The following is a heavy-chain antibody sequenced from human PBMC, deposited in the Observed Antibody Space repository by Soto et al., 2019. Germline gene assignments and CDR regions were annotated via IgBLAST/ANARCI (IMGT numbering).Heavy chain of an antibody. Sequence: SVKVSCKASGGTFSSYAISWVRQAPGQGLEWMGGIIPIFGTANYAQKFQGRVTITADESTSTAYMELSSLRSEDTAVYYCARDDYELRLYYYGMDVWGQGTTVTVSS. D-gene: IGHD4-17*01. CDR2: IIPIFGTA. CDR3: ARDDYELRLYYYGMDV. CDR1: GGTFSSYA. J-gene: IGHJ6*02. V-gene: IGHV1-69*13.